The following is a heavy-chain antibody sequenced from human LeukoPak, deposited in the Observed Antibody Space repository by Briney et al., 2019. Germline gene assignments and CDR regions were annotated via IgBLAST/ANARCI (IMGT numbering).Heavy chain of an antibody. J-gene: IGHJ3*02. CDR3: ARAGGEWEPSAAFDI. D-gene: IGHD1-26*01. Sequence: PGGSLRLSCAASGFTFSSYAMHWVRQAPGKGLEWVAVISYDGSNKYYADSVKGRFTISRDNSKNTLYLQMNSLRAEDTAVYYCARAGGEWEPSAAFDIWGQGTMVTVSS. V-gene: IGHV3-30-3*01. CDR1: GFTFSSYA. CDR2: ISYDGSNK.